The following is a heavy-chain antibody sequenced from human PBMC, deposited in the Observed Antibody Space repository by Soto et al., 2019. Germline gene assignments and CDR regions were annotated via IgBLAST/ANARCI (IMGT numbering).Heavy chain of an antibody. Sequence: PSETLSRTCTVSGGSISSSSYYWGWIRQPPGKGLEWIGSIYYSGSTYYNPSLKSRVTISVDTSKSQFSLKLSSVTAADTAVYYCTCIFSGGYGYGFYYYGMDVWGQGTTVTVSS. V-gene: IGHV4-39*01. D-gene: IGHD5-18*01. CDR1: GGSISSSSYY. CDR3: TCIFSGGYGYGFYYYGMDV. CDR2: IYYSGST. J-gene: IGHJ6*02.